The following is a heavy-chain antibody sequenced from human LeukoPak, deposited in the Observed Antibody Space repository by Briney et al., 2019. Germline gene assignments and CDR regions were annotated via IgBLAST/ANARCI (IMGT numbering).Heavy chain of an antibody. Sequence: GGSLRLSCAASGFTSSSYSMNWVRQAPGKGLEWVSGINWNGGSTGYADSVKGRFTISRDNAKNSLYLQMNSLRAEDTALYYCARDYFGSPSALDYWGQGTLVTVSS. V-gene: IGHV3-20*04. J-gene: IGHJ4*02. D-gene: IGHD1-26*01. CDR2: INWNGGST. CDR1: GFTSSSYS. CDR3: ARDYFGSPSALDY.